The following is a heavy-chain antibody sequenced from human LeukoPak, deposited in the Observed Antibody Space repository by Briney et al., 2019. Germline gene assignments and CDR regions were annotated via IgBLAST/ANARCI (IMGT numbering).Heavy chain of an antibody. Sequence: GGSLRLSCAASGFIFSTYAMSWVRQAPGKGLEWVSTISGSGGSTYYADSVKGRFTISRDNSKNTLYLQMNSLRAEDTAVYYCAKDSYYYDTSGYDYFDYWGQGTLVTVSS. CDR1: GFIFSTYA. V-gene: IGHV3-23*01. CDR3: AKDSYYYDTSGYDYFDY. J-gene: IGHJ4*02. D-gene: IGHD3-22*01. CDR2: ISGSGGST.